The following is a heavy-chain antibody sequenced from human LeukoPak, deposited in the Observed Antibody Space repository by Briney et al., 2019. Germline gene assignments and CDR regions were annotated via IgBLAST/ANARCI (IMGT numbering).Heavy chain of an antibody. CDR3: ARVVISSGDDFYY. CDR2: IIPILGIA. V-gene: IGHV1-69*04. Sequence: SVKVSCKASGGTFSSYAISWVRQAPGQGLERMGRIIPILGIADYAQKFQGRVTITADKSTSTAYMELSSLRSEDTAVYYCARVVISSGDDFYYWGQGTLVTVSS. J-gene: IGHJ4*02. CDR1: GGTFSSYA. D-gene: IGHD5-12*01.